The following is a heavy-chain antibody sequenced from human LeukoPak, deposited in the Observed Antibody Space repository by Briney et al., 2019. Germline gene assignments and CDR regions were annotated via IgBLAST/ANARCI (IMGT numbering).Heavy chain of an antibody. Sequence: PETLSDIRTVSGGSSSVYFGRWIRQPPGKGLERIGYIYYRENTNYNPSLKSRVTISLDTSKNQFSLKLTSVTAADTAVYYCARSHGAVAGTGAFLIWGQGTMVTVSS. CDR1: GGSSSVYF. D-gene: IGHD6-19*01. J-gene: IGHJ3*02. V-gene: IGHV4-59*01. CDR3: ARSHGAVAGTGAFLI. CDR2: IYYRENT.